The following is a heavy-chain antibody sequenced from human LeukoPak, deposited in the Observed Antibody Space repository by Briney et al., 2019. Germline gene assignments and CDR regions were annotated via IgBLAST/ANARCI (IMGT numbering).Heavy chain of an antibody. CDR1: GYTCTSYG. CDR3: ARGSLVVVPAAPVDY. D-gene: IGHD2-2*01. J-gene: IGHJ4*02. V-gene: IGHV1-18*01. CDR2: ISAYNGNT. Sequence: ASVKVSCRASGYTCTSYGISWVRQAPGQGLEWMGWISAYNGNTNYAQKLQGRVTMTTDTSTSTAYMELRSLRSDDTAVYYCARGSLVVVPAAPVDYWGQGTLVTVSS.